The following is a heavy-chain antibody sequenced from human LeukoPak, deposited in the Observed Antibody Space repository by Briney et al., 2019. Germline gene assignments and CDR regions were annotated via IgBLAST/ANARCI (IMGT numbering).Heavy chain of an antibody. CDR3: ARDPGVTSPGDY. CDR2: ISSSSSYI. J-gene: IGHJ4*02. V-gene: IGHV3-21*01. D-gene: IGHD2-2*01. Sequence: GGSLRLSCAASGFTFSSDAMNWVRQAPGKGLEWVSSISSSSSYIYYADSVKGRFTISRDNAKNSLYLQMNSLRAEDTAVYYCARDPGVTSPGDYWGQGTLVTVSS. CDR1: GFTFSSDA.